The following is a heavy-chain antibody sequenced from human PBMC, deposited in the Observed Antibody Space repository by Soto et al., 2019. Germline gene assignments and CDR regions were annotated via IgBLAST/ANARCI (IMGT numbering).Heavy chain of an antibody. CDR2: ISYDGSNK. V-gene: IGHV3-30*18. CDR1: GFTFSSYG. J-gene: IGHJ6*02. D-gene: IGHD3-9*01. CDR3: AKEGQYYDILTGYRSYYGMDV. Sequence: TGGSLRLSCAASGFTFSSYGMHWVRQAPGKGLEWVAVISYDGSNKYYADSVKGRFTISRDNSKNTLYLQMNSLRAEDTAVYYCAKEGQYYDILTGYRSYYGMDVWGQGTTVTVSS.